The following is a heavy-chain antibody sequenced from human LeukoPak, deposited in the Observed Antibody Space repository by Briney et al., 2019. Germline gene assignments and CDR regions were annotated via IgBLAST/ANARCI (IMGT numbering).Heavy chain of an antibody. Sequence: PGGSLRLSCAASGFTFSSYAMSWVRQAPGRGLEWISSISFSGGSTYYAGSVKGRFIISRDHSKNTLYLQMNSLRAEDTAVHYCARDLVARGDYWGQGTLVTVSS. CDR2: ISFSGGST. D-gene: IGHD5-12*01. CDR1: GFTFSSYA. V-gene: IGHV3-23*01. CDR3: ARDLVARGDY. J-gene: IGHJ4*02.